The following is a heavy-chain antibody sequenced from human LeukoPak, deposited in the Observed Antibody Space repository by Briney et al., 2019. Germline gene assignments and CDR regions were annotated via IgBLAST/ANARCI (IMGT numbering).Heavy chain of an antibody. CDR1: GFTFSSYA. D-gene: IGHD3-10*01. CDR2: ISGSGGST. J-gene: IGHJ3*02. V-gene: IGHV3-23*01. CDR3: AKSLFTSAAGSGRASDI. Sequence: GGSLGLSCAASGFTFSSYAMSWVRQAPGKGLEWVSAISGSGGSTYYADSVKGRFTISRDNSKNTLYLQMNSLRAEDTAVYYCAKSLFTSAAGSGRASDIWGQGTMVTVSS.